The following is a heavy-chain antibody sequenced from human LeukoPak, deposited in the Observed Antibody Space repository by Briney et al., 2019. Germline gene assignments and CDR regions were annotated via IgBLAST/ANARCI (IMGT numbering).Heavy chain of an antibody. V-gene: IGHV3-23*01. CDR3: AKVLGMATIRPDFDY. D-gene: IGHD5-24*01. CDR1: GFTLRSYP. J-gene: IGHJ4*02. Sequence: GGSLRLSCAASGFTLRSYPMIWVRPAPGKGLEWFSAICRCGGSIYYADSVKGRFTISRDNSKNTLYLQMNSLRAEDTAVYYCAKVLGMATIRPDFDYWGQGTLVTVSS. CDR2: ICRCGGSI.